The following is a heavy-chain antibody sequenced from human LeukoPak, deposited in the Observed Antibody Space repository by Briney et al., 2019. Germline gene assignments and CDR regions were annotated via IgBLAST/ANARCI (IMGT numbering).Heavy chain of an antibody. D-gene: IGHD3/OR15-3a*01. CDR1: GGSISSYY. V-gene: IGHV4-4*07. Sequence: TTSETQSLTCTVSGGSISSYYWSWIRQPAGKGLEWIGRIYTSGSTNYNPSLKSRVTMSVDTSKNQFSLKLSSVTAADTAVYYCARENEVGLEVDPWGQGTLVTVSS. CDR3: ARENEVGLEVDP. J-gene: IGHJ5*02. CDR2: IYTSGST.